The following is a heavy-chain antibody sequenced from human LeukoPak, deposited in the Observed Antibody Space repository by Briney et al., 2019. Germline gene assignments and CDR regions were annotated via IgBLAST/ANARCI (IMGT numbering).Heavy chain of an antibody. V-gene: IGHV1-2*02. CDR3: ARDLNRETYYFDY. D-gene: IGHD1-26*01. J-gene: IGHJ4*02. CDR1: GYTFTGYY. CDR2: INPNSGGT. Sequence: ASVTVSCKASGYTFTGYYMHWVRQAPGQGLEWMGWINPNSGGTNYAQKFQGRVTMTRDASISTAYMELSRLRSDDTAVYYCARDLNRETYYFDYWRQGTLVTVSS.